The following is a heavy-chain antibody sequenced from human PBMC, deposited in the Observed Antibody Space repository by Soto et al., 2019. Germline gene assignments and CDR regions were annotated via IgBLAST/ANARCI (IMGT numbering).Heavy chain of an antibody. CDR2: IIPIFGTA. CDR1: GYTFTGYY. D-gene: IGHD3-22*01. J-gene: IGHJ5*02. Sequence: APLQVSCKASGYTFTGYYMHWVRQAPGQGLDWMGGIIPIFGTANYAQKFQGRVTITADESTSTAYMELSSLRSEDTAVYYCARDRTYYDDSSGYYPWFDPWGQGTLVTVAS. CDR3: ARDRTYYDDSSGYYPWFDP. V-gene: IGHV1-69*13.